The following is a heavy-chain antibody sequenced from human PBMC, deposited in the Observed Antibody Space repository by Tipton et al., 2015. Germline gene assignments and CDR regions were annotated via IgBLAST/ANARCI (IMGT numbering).Heavy chain of an antibody. Sequence: QSGAEVKKPGSSVKVSCKASGGTFSSDVISWVRQAPGQGLEWMGYIIPIFDTTNCAQKFQGRVTITANESSNTAYMELNSLRSEDTAVYYCARGDRSGHFKPYYLDYWGQGSLVTVSS. V-gene: IGHV1-69*01. CDR3: ARGDRSGHFKPYYLDY. CDR2: IIPIFDTT. D-gene: IGHD3-22*01. J-gene: IGHJ4*02. CDR1: GGTFSSDV.